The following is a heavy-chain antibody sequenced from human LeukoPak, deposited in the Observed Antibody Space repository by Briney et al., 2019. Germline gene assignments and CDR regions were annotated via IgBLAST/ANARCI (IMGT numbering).Heavy chain of an antibody. D-gene: IGHD1-26*01. V-gene: IGHV3-30*01. CDR1: GFIFNSFA. CDR3: ATDPGEWEPI. Sequence: GGSLRLSCATSGFIFNSFAMHWVRQAPGKGLECIAVISNDGSNKYYADSVKGRFTISRDNSKNTLYLQMNSLRAEDTAVYYCATDPGEWEPIWGQGTMVTVSS. CDR2: ISNDGSNK. J-gene: IGHJ3*02.